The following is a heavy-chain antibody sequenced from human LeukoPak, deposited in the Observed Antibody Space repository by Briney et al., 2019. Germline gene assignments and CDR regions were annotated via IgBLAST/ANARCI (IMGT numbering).Heavy chain of an antibody. J-gene: IGHJ6*02. Sequence: GGSLRLSCAASGFTFSSYATHWVRQAPGKGLEWVAVISYDGSNKYYADSVKGRFTISRDNSKNTLYLQMNSLRAEGTAVYYCARELDTALLLMDVWGQGTTVTVSS. CDR1: GFTFSSYA. CDR3: ARELDTALLLMDV. CDR2: ISYDGSNK. V-gene: IGHV3-30-3*01. D-gene: IGHD5-18*01.